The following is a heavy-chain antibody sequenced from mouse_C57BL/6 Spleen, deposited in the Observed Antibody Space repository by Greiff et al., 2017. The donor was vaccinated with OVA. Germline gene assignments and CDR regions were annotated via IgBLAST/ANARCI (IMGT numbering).Heavy chain of an antibody. CDR3: ARGDYDAFDY. CDR2: INPNNGGT. V-gene: IGHV1-18*01. J-gene: IGHJ2*01. Sequence: EVQLQQSGPELVKPGASVKIPCKASGYTFTDYNMDWVKQSHGKSLEWIGDINPNNGGTIYNQKFKGKATLTVDKSSSTAYMELRSLTSEDTAVYYCARGDYDAFDYWGQGTTLTVPS. CDR1: GYTFTDYN. D-gene: IGHD2-4*01.